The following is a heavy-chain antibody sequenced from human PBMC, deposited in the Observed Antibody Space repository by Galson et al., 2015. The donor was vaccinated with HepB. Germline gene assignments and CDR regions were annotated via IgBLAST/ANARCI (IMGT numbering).Heavy chain of an antibody. CDR1: GFTFSTYP. CDR2: ISYDGSKK. J-gene: IGHJ2*01. Sequence: SLRLSCAASGFTFSTYPMHWVRQAPGKGLEWVSFISYDGSKKYYADSVKGRFTISRDNSKNTLYLQMNGLRAEDTAVFYCAKVGGYCANGVCYIGDLEPYGSASNWYFDLWGRGTLVTVSS. V-gene: IGHV3-30-3*01. CDR3: AKVGGYCANGVCYIGDLEPYGSASNWYFDL. D-gene: IGHD2-8*01.